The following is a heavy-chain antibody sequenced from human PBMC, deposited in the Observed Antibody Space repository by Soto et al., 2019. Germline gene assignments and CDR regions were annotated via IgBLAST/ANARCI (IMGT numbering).Heavy chain of an antibody. V-gene: IGHV1-18*04. CDR2: ISTYNGDT. J-gene: IGHJ4*02. D-gene: IGHD2-2*01. CDR1: GYSFTSYG. Sequence: QVQLVQSVTEVKKPGASVQVSCKASGYSFTSYGINWVRQAPGQGLEWMGWISTYNGDTNYAQKFQGRLTLTIDTSTSTAYMELRSLTSDDTAVYFCARSPMAPVPVDYWGQGTLVTVSS. CDR3: ARSPMAPVPVDY.